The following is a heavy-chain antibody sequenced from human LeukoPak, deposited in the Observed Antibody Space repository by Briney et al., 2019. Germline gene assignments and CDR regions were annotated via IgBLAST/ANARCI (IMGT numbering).Heavy chain of an antibody. CDR3: ARQGLGRNIDY. D-gene: IGHD6-19*01. Sequence: NPRESLRISCKGSGYTFTNYWISWVRQMPGKGLEWMGRVDPSDSYINYSPSFQGHVTISVDESISTAYLQWSSLKASDTAMYYCARQGLGRNIDYWGQGTLVTVFS. J-gene: IGHJ4*02. CDR1: GYTFTNYW. CDR2: VDPSDSYI. V-gene: IGHV5-10-1*01.